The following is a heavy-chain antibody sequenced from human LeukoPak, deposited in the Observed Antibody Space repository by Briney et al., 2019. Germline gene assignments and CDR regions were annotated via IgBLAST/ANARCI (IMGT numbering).Heavy chain of an antibody. CDR2: ISYDGSNK. CDR1: GFTFSSYA. V-gene: IGHV3-30*04. CDR3: ARDFYGGNSGAEAFDT. Sequence: GGSLRLSCAASGFTFSSYAMHWVRQAPGKGPEWVAVISYDGSNKYYADSVKGRFTISRDNSKNTLYLQMNSLRAEDTAVYYCARDFYGGNSGAEAFDTWGQGTMVTVSS. J-gene: IGHJ3*02. D-gene: IGHD4-23*01.